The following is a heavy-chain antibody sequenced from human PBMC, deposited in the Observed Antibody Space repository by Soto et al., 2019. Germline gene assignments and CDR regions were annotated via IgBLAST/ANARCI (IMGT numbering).Heavy chain of an antibody. V-gene: IGHV4-28*01. CDR3: ARREIQGPIDY. J-gene: IGHJ4*02. CDR2: IYYSGTT. Sequence: SETLSLTCAVSGYSISSSIWWGWIRQPPGKGLEWIGYIYYSGTTYYNPSLKSRVTMSVDTSKNQFSLKLTSVTAVDTAVYYCARREIQGPIDYWGQGTLVTVSS. D-gene: IGHD1-26*01. CDR1: GYSISSSIW.